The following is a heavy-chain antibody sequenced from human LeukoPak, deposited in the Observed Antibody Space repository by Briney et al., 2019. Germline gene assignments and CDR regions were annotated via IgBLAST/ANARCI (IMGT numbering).Heavy chain of an antibody. CDR2: IYPGDSDT. Sequence: GASLKISCKNSGSSFTTYWIGWVRQMPGKGLEWMGIIYPGDSDTRYSPSFQGQVTISADKSISTAYLQWSSLKASDTAMYYCARQGIRIFGVDAFDIWGQGTMVTVSS. D-gene: IGHD3-3*01. CDR1: GSSFTTYW. CDR3: ARQGIRIFGVDAFDI. J-gene: IGHJ3*02. V-gene: IGHV5-51*01.